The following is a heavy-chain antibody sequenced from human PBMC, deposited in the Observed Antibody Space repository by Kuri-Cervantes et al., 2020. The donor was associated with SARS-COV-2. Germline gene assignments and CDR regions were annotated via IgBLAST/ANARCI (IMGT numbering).Heavy chain of an antibody. CDR1: GGSISSYY. D-gene: IGHD3-10*01. J-gene: IGHJ1*01. CDR3: AGGSMRGAASQYFQH. Sequence: SETLSLTCTVSGGSISSYYWSWIRQPPGKGLEWIGYIYYSGSTNYNPSLKSRVTISVDTSKNQFSLKLSSVTAADTAVYYCAGGSMRGAASQYFQHWGQGTLVTVSS. CDR2: IYYSGST. V-gene: IGHV4-59*12.